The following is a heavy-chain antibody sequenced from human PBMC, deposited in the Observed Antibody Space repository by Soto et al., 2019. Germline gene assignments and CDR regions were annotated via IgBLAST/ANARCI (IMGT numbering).Heavy chain of an antibody. CDR3: AKDSVYYYDSSGYYYNPDKSYWYFDL. CDR1: GFTFSSYA. CDR2: ISGSGGST. J-gene: IGHJ2*01. Sequence: VQLLESGGGLVQPGGSLRLSCAASGFTFSSYAMSWVRQAPGKGLEWVSAISGSGGSTYYADSVKGRFTISRDNSKNTLYLQMNSLRAEDTAVYYCAKDSVYYYDSSGYYYNPDKSYWYFDLWGRGTLVTVSS. D-gene: IGHD3-22*01. V-gene: IGHV3-23*01.